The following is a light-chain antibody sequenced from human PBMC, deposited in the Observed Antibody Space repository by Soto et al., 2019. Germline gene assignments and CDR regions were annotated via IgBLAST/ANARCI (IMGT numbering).Light chain of an antibody. CDR1: QSVTTY. CDR3: QYHSNWPRVT. CDR2: DAS. Sequence: EIVLTQSPATLSLSPGERATLSCRASQSVTTYLAWYQQKPGQAPRLLIYDASNRATGIPARFSGSGSGTDFTLTISSLEPEDFAVYYCQYHSNWPRVTFGGGTKVEI. V-gene: IGKV3-11*01. J-gene: IGKJ4*01.